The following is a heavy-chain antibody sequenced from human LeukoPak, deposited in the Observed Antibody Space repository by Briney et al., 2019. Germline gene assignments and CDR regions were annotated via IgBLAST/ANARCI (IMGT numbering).Heavy chain of an antibody. D-gene: IGHD3-22*01. J-gene: IGHJ4*02. CDR3: ARAPSMIVVVIASFDC. Sequence: PGGSLRLSCAASGFTFSDYYMSWIRQAPGKGLEWVSYISSSGSTIYYADSVKGRFTISRDNAKNSLYLQMNSLRAEDTAVYYCARAPSMIVVVIASFDCWGQGTLVTVSS. V-gene: IGHV3-11*04. CDR1: GFTFSDYY. CDR2: ISSSGSTI.